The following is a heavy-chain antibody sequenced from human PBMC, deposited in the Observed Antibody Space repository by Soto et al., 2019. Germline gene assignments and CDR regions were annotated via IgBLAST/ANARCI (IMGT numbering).Heavy chain of an antibody. D-gene: IGHD2-21*02. Sequence: SVKVSCKASGGTFSIYAISWVRQAPGQGLEWMGGIIPIFGTANYAQKFQGRVTITADESTSTAYMELSSLRSEDTAVYYCARARNCGGDCYYYYYGMDVWGQGTTVTVSS. CDR2: IIPIFGTA. V-gene: IGHV1-69*13. CDR1: GGTFSIYA. CDR3: ARARNCGGDCYYYYYGMDV. J-gene: IGHJ6*02.